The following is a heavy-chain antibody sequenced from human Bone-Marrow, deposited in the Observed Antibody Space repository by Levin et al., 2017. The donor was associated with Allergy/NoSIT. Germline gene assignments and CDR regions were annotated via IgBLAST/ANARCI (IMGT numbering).Heavy chain of an antibody. CDR1: GFTLREYA. J-gene: IGHJ4*02. V-gene: IGHV3-30*04. CDR2: VTYDGKNT. Sequence: PGGSLRLSCAASGFTLREYAMHWFRQAPGEGLEWVAVVTYDGKNTYYADSVKGRFTISRDTFKNALYLQMNSLRTEDTAVYYCAREYWSTAVAGVDYWGQGTLITVSS. D-gene: IGHD6-19*01. CDR3: AREYWSTAVAGVDY.